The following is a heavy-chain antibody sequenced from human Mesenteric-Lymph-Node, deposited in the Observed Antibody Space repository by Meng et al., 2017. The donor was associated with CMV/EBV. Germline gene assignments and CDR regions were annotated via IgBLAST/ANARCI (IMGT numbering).Heavy chain of an antibody. CDR1: GFTFGSYA. CDR3: AKGRSVVVPAAIND. J-gene: IGHJ4*02. D-gene: IGHD2-2*01. CDR2: ISGSGDST. V-gene: IGHV3-23*01. Sequence: GGSLRLSCAASGFTFGSYAMSWVRQAPGKGLEWVSVISGSGDSTYYADSVKGRFTISRDNSKNTLYLQMNRLRAEDSAVYSCAKGRSVVVPAAINDWGQGTLVTVSS.